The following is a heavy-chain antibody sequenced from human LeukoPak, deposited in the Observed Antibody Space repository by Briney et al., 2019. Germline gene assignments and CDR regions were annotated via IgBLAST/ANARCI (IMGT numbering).Heavy chain of an antibody. V-gene: IGHV4-61*05. CDR1: GGSISSSSYY. CDR2: IFHTGST. CDR3: ARDQLRCSGGSCYGGYNWFDP. D-gene: IGHD2-15*01. Sequence: SETLSLTCTVSGGSISSSSYYWGWIRQPPGKGLEWIGYIFHTGSTNYNPSLKSRLTISVDTSRNQFSLKLSSVTAADTAVYYCARDQLRCSGGSCYGGYNWFDPWGQGTLVTVSS. J-gene: IGHJ5*02.